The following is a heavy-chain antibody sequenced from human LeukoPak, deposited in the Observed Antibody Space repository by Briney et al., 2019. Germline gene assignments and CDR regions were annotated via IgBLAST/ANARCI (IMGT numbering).Heavy chain of an antibody. CDR3: AIQVGWCTRTTCNEARGT. CDR2: ISYDGSNK. Sequence: GGSLRLSCEASGFTFSNYGMHWVRQAPGRGLEWVALISYDGSNKYYADSVKGRFTISRDNSKNTLYLQMNSLRAEDTAVYYCAIQVGWCTRTTCNEARGTWGQGTLVTVSS. D-gene: IGHD2/OR15-2a*01. V-gene: IGHV3-30*03. CDR1: GFTFSNYG. J-gene: IGHJ5*02.